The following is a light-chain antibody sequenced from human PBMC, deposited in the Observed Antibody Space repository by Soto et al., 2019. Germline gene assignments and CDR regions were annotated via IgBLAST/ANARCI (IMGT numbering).Light chain of an antibody. CDR3: AAWDAGLRGFV. CDR1: SSNIGSNY. V-gene: IGLV1-47*02. CDR2: NNN. Sequence: QSVLTQPPSASGTPGQRVTISCSGSSSNIGSNYVYWYQHLPGTAPKLLIYNNNQRPSGVPDRFSGSKSGTSASLAISGLRSGDEAVYYCAAWDAGLRGFVFGTGTKVTVL. J-gene: IGLJ1*01.